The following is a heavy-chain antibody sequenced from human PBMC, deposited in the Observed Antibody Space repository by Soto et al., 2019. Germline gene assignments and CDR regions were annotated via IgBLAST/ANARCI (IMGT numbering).Heavy chain of an antibody. CDR1: GFTFTNYW. D-gene: IGHD1-1*01. Sequence: EVQLVESGGGLVQPGGSLRLSCAASGFTFTNYWMNWVRQPPGKGLEWVANIKHLESEKFYVGSVRGRFTISRDNAKNSVYLQMDSLRAEDTAVYYCAIHAYNFLTFDSWGQGTLVTVSS. V-gene: IGHV3-7*01. CDR3: AIHAYNFLTFDS. CDR2: IKHLESEK. J-gene: IGHJ4*02.